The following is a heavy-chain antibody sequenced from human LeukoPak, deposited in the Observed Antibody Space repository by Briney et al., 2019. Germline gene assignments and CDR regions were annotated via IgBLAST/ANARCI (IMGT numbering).Heavy chain of an antibody. CDR1: GYTFTSYG. CDR3: ARDYGDYDVPFDY. V-gene: IGHV1-18*01. J-gene: IGHJ4*02. Sequence: ASVKVSCKASGYTFTSYGISRVRQAPGQGLEWMGWISAYNGNTNYAQKLQGRVTMTTDTSTSTAYVELRSLRSDDTAVYYCARDYGDYDVPFDYWGQGTLVTVSS. D-gene: IGHD4-17*01. CDR2: ISAYNGNT.